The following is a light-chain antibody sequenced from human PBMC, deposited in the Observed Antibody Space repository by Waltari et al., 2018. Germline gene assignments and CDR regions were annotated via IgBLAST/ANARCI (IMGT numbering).Light chain of an antibody. V-gene: IGKV1-39*01. CDR1: QSISSY. Sequence: DIQMTQSPSSLSASVGDRVTITCRASQSISSYLNWYQQKPGKAPKLLIYAASSLQSGVPSRFSGSGSGTNFTLNISSLQPEDFATYYCQQSYSTPSTSGQGTKVEIK. CDR3: QQSYSTPST. CDR2: AAS. J-gene: IGKJ1*01.